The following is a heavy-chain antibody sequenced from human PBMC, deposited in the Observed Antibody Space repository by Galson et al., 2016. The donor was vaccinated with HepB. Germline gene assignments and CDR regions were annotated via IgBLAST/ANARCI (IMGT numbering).Heavy chain of an antibody. J-gene: IGHJ4*02. CDR1: GYTFTNYW. CDR3: ARENTLGGPPPGDY. V-gene: IGHV5-10-1*01. D-gene: IGHD2/OR15-2a*01. Sequence: QSGAEVKEPGESLKISCKASGYTFTNYWISWVRQTPAKGLEWMGRIDPSDSYANYNPSFQGHVTISLDKSLNTAYLQWTSLKASDTAMYYCARENTLGGPPPGDYWGQGTLVTVSS. CDR2: IDPSDSYA.